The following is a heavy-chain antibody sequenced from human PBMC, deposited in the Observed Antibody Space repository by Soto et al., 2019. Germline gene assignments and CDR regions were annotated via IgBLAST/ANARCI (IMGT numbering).Heavy chain of an antibody. CDR3: ARENIPTAGPGSIWFDP. Sequence: GGSLRLSCAASGFNFSNHWMHWVRQRPGEGLVWVSRITSDGKSKAYAESVKGRFAISRDNAKNTLYLQMNGLTAEDTAVYYCARENIPTAGPGSIWFDPWGQGTLVTVSS. D-gene: IGHD6-13*01. CDR1: GFNFSNHW. V-gene: IGHV3-74*01. J-gene: IGHJ5*02. CDR2: ITSDGKSK.